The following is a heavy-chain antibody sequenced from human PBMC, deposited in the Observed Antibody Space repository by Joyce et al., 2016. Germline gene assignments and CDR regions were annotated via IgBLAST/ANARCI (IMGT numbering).Heavy chain of an antibody. CDR1: GYTFTNNY. CDR2: IKPSGGTT. D-gene: IGHD6-19*01. J-gene: IGHJ4*02. Sequence: QVQLVQSGAEVKKPGASVKVSCKASGYTFTNNYMHWVRQAPGQGLEWMGFIKPSGGTTSYAQKCQGRVTMTRDTSTSTDYMELSSLGAEDTAVYYCARDSGGWASDYWGQGTLVIVSS. V-gene: IGHV1-46*01. CDR3: ARDSGGWASDY.